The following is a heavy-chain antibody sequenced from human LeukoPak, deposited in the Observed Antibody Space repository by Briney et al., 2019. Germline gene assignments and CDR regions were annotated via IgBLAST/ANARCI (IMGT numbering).Heavy chain of an antibody. CDR3: SLNQERGYSGYEHAFDI. CDR2: IIPIFGTA. V-gene: IGHV1-69*13. Sequence: ASVKVSCKASGYTFTSYAISWVRQAPGQGLEWMGGIIPIFGTANYAQKFQGRVTITADESTSTAYMELSSLRSEDTAVYYCSLNQERGYSGYEHAFDIWGQGTMVTVSS. D-gene: IGHD5-12*01. CDR1: GYTFTSYA. J-gene: IGHJ3*02.